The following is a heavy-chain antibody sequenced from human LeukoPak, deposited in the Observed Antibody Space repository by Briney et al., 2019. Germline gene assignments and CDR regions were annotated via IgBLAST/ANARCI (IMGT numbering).Heavy chain of an antibody. D-gene: IGHD1-26*01. CDR3: AKDRAYTGSL. Sequence: GRSLRLSCAASGFTFSTYAMHWVRHAPGKRLEWLAVIASDGDKKFYTDSVKGRFTISRDNSKNTLYLQMNSLRVEDTAVYYCAKDRAYTGSLWGQGTLVTVSS. CDR1: GFTFSTYA. V-gene: IGHV3-30*18. CDR2: IASDGDKK. J-gene: IGHJ4*02.